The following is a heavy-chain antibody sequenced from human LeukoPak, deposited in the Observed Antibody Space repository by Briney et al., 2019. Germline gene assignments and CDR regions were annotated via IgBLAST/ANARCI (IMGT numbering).Heavy chain of an antibody. CDR2: IRYDGSNK. Sequence: PGGSLRLSCAASGFTFSSYGMHWVRQAPGKGLEGVAFIRYDGSNKYYADSVKGRFTISRDNSKNTLYLQMNSLRAEDTAVYYCAKAGSSGWYGDYWGQGTLVTVSS. J-gene: IGHJ4*02. CDR3: AKAGSSGWYGDY. V-gene: IGHV3-30*02. CDR1: GFTFSSYG. D-gene: IGHD6-19*01.